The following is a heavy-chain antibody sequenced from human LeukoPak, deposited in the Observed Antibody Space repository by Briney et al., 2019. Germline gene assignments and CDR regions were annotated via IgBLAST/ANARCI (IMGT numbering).Heavy chain of an antibody. CDR1: GFTFSSYA. D-gene: IGHD2-15*01. J-gene: IGHJ6*02. CDR2: ISYDGSNK. V-gene: IGHV3-30-3*01. Sequence: GGSLGLSCAASGFTFSSYAMHWVRQAPGKGLEWVAVISYDGSNKYYADSVKGRFTISRDNSKNTLYLQMNSLRAEDTAVYYCARDSSPGYCSGGSCFKTPSQRYYYGMDVWGQGTTVTVSS. CDR3: ARDSSPGYCSGGSCFKTPSQRYYYGMDV.